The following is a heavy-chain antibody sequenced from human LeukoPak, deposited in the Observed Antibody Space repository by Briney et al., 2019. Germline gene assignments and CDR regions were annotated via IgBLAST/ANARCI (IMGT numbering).Heavy chain of an antibody. D-gene: IGHD3-10*01. CDR1: GFTVSSNY. J-gene: IGHJ4*02. V-gene: IGHV3-66*01. CDR3: ATRYYYYGSGSRSYYFDY. Sequence: GGSLRLSCAASGFTVSSNYMSWVRQAPGKGLEWVSVIYSGGSTYYADSVKGRFTISRDNSKNTLYLQMNSLRAEDTAVYYCATRYYYYGSGSRSYYFDYWGQGTLVTVSS. CDR2: IYSGGST.